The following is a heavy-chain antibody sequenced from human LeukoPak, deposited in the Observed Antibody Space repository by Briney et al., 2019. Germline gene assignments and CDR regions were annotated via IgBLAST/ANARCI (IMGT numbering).Heavy chain of an antibody. Sequence: PGGSLRLSCAASGFTFSSYGMHWVRQAPGKGLEWVAVIWYDGSNKYYADSVKGRFTISRDNSKNTLYLQMNSLRAEDTAVYYCAKDGTVPQKYYFDYWGQGTLVTVSS. J-gene: IGHJ4*02. V-gene: IGHV3-30*02. CDR2: IWYDGSNK. D-gene: IGHD1-1*01. CDR1: GFTFSSYG. CDR3: AKDGTVPQKYYFDY.